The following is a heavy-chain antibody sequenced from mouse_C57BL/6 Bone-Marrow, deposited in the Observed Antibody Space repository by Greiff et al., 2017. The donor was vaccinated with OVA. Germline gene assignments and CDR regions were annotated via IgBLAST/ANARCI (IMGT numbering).Heavy chain of an antibody. CDR3: ARDDYAWFAY. Sequence: VQLQQSGPVLVKPGASVKMSCKASGYTFTDYYMNWVKQSHGKSLEWIGDINTYNGGTSYNQKFKGKATLTVDKSSSTAYMELNSLTSEDSAVYYCARDDYAWFAYWGQGTLVTVSA. CDR1: GYTFTDYY. V-gene: IGHV1-19*01. CDR2: INTYNGGT. J-gene: IGHJ3*01. D-gene: IGHD2-4*01.